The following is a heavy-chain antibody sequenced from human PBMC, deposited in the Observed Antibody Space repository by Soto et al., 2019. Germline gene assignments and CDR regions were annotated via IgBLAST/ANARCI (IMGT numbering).Heavy chain of an antibody. CDR2: ISYDGSNK. V-gene: IGHV3-30-3*01. Sequence: GGSLRLSCAASGFTFSSYAMHWVRQAPGKGLEWVAVISYDGSNKYYADSVKGRFTISRDNSKNTLYLQMNSLRAEDTAVYYCARVPDPLSTSDNGMDVWGQGTTVTVSS. D-gene: IGHD6-6*01. CDR3: ARVPDPLSTSDNGMDV. CDR1: GFTFSSYA. J-gene: IGHJ6*02.